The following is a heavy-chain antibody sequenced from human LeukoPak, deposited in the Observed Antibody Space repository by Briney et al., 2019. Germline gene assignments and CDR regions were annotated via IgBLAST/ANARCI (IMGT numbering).Heavy chain of an antibody. V-gene: IGHV3-7*01. CDR2: IQQDGSAK. CDR1: GFTFTSYW. Sequence: GGSLRLSCAASGFTFTSYWMSWVRQAPGKGLEWVANIQQDGSAKNYVDFVKGRFTISRDNAKNSLYLQMNSLRVEDTAVYYCARRGPTTVTTHDAFDIWGHGTMVTVFS. J-gene: IGHJ3*02. CDR3: ARRGPTTVTTHDAFDI. D-gene: IGHD4-17*01.